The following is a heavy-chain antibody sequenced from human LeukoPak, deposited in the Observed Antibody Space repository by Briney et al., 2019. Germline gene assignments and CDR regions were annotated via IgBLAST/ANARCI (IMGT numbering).Heavy chain of an antibody. Sequence: PGGSLRLSCAASGFTFSSYAMHWVRQAPGKGLEWVAVISYDGSNKYYADSVKGRFTISRDNSKNTLYLQINSLRTEDTAVYFCAKGGRWLDSWGQGTLVTVSS. J-gene: IGHJ4*02. D-gene: IGHD4-23*01. CDR1: GFTFSSYA. V-gene: IGHV3-30*04. CDR2: ISYDGSNK. CDR3: AKGGRWLDS.